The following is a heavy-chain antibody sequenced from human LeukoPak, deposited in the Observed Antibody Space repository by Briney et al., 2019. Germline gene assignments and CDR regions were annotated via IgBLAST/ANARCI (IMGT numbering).Heavy chain of an antibody. V-gene: IGHV3-74*01. D-gene: IGHD6-19*01. Sequence: GGSLRLSCAASGFTFSSYWMHWVRQAPGKGLVWVSRSNSDGSSTNYADSVKGRFTISRDNAKNTLYLQMNSLRAEDTAVYYCARALRWLDPIDYWGQGTLVTVSS. CDR1: GFTFSSYW. CDR3: ARALRWLDPIDY. CDR2: SNSDGSST. J-gene: IGHJ4*02.